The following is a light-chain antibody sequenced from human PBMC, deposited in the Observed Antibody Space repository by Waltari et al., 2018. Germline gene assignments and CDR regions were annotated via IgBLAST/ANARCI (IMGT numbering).Light chain of an antibody. Sequence: QSVLTQPPSASGTPGQRVAISCSGSTSNLGIYTINWYQHLPGAAPKLIIYRNRERPPGVPDRCSGSKSGTSGSLVISGLHSEDEGDYYCGAWDDSLIGHVFGTGTKVTVL. J-gene: IGLJ1*01. V-gene: IGLV1-44*01. CDR3: GAWDDSLIGHV. CDR1: TSNLGIYT. CDR2: RNR.